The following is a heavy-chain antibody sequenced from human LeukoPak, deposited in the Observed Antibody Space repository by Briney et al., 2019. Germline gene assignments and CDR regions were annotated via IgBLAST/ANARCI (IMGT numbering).Heavy chain of an antibody. J-gene: IGHJ4*02. CDR3: ARGSGNYYFDY. V-gene: IGHV3-74*01. Sequence: PGGSLRLSCEASRFTFSSYWIHWVRQAPGKGRMWVSRINPDGSATSSADSVKGRFTISRDNAKNTVYLQMNSLRAEDTAVYYCARGSGNYYFDYWGQGTLVTVSS. CDR2: INPDGSAT. CDR1: RFTFSSYW. D-gene: IGHD6-19*01.